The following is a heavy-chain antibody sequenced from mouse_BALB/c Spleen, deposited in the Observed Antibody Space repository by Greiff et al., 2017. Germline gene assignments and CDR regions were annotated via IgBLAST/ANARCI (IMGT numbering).Heavy chain of an antibody. CDR2: ISYSGST. CDR1: GYSITSDYA. D-gene: IGHD2-4*01. Sequence: EVQLQQSGPGLVKPSQSLSLTCTVTGYSITSDYAWNWIRQFPGNKLEWMGYISYSGSTSYNPSLKSRISITRDTSKNQFFLQLNSVTTEDTATYYCARGGLHYYAMDYWGQGTSVTVSS. J-gene: IGHJ4*01. V-gene: IGHV3-2*02. CDR3: ARGGLHYYAMDY.